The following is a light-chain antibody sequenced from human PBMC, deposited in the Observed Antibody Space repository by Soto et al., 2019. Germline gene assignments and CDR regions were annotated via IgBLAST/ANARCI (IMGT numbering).Light chain of an antibody. CDR3: QQYGSSGT. V-gene: IGKV3-20*01. J-gene: IGKJ1*01. CDR2: GAS. Sequence: ELVLTQSPGTLSLSPGERATLSCRASQSVSNNYLAWYQQKPGQAPRLLIYGASNRATGIPDRCSGSGPGTDFTLTISRLEPEDFAVYYCQQYGSSGTFGQGTKVDIK. CDR1: QSVSNNY.